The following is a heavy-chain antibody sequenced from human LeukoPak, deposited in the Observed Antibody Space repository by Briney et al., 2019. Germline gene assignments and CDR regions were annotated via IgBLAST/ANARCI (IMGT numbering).Heavy chain of an antibody. V-gene: IGHV3-48*03. D-gene: IGHD2-2*01. CDR3: ARDLSYCTITSCSYYYYGMDV. J-gene: IGHJ6*02. CDR1: GFTFSSYE. CDR2: ISSSGGTI. Sequence: PGGSLRLSCSASGFTFSSYEMNWVRQAPGKGLEWVSYISSSGGTICYADSVKGRFTISRDNAKNSLYLQMNSLRAEDTAVYYCARDLSYCTITSCSYYYYGMDVWGQGTTVTVSS.